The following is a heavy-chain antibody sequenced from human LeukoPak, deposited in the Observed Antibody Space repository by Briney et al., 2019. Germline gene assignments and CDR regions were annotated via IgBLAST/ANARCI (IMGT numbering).Heavy chain of an antibody. CDR3: AKARGSSGRNYFDY. J-gene: IGHJ4*02. CDR2: ISYDGSNK. CDR1: GFTFSSYG. D-gene: IGHD6-19*01. V-gene: IGHV3-30*18. Sequence: SGGSLRLSCAASGFTFSSYGMHWVRQAPGKGLEWVAVISYDGSNKYYADSVKGRFTISRDNSKNTLYLQMNSLRAEDTAVYYCAKARGSSGRNYFDYWGQGTLVTVSS.